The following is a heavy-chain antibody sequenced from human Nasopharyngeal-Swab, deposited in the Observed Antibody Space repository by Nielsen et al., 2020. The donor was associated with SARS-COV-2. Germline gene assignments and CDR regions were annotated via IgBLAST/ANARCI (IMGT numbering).Heavy chain of an antibody. CDR2: IGDKDHNYAT. J-gene: IGHJ4*02. CDR3: TTDFYFDY. V-gene: IGHV3-73*01. Sequence: VRQAPGKGLEWLGRIGDKDHNYATTYGAPVKGRFTISRDDSKNTAFLQMDSLKTEDTALYYCTTDFYFDYWGQGTLVTVSS.